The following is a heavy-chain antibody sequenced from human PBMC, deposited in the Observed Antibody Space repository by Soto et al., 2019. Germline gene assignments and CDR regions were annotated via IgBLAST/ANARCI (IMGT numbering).Heavy chain of an antibody. CDR2: ISAGGST. D-gene: IGHD3-22*01. V-gene: IGHV3-23*01. CDR1: GFTFSNCA. J-gene: IGHJ4*02. Sequence: GWSLRLSCAAAGFTFSNCAMSLVRQAPGKGLEWVSTISAGGSTYSADSVKGRFTISRDNSKNTLYLQMNSLRGEDTAVYYCAKDTLAKDSSGYQYIRFEYWGQGTLVTVSS. CDR3: AKDTLAKDSSGYQYIRFEY.